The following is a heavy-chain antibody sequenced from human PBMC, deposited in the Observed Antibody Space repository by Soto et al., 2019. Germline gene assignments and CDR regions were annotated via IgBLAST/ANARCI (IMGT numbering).Heavy chain of an antibody. D-gene: IGHD3-10*01. CDR1: GFIFDDFA. CDR3: AKDITAYAVRYYFDH. J-gene: IGHJ4*02. Sequence: EVLLVESGGGVVHPGRSLRLSCAASGFIFDDFAMHWVRQAPGKGLEWVSGIGWNSANIGYADSVKGRFTISRDNAKNSLYLQMNSLRAEDTAFYYCAKDITAYAVRYYFDHWGQGTLVTVSS. CDR2: IGWNSANI. V-gene: IGHV3-9*01.